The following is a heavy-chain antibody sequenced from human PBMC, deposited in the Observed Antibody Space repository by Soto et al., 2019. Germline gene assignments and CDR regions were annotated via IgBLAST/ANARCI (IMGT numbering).Heavy chain of an antibody. V-gene: IGHV1-69*13. CDR1: GGTFSSYA. D-gene: IGHD6-19*01. CDR2: IIPIFGTA. Sequence: SVKVSCKASGGTFSSYAISWVRQAPGQGLEWMGGIIPIFGTANYAQKFQGRVTITADESTSTAYMELSSLRSEDTAVYYCARGYSGWSAYNWFDPWGQGTLVTVSS. CDR3: ARGYSGWSAYNWFDP. J-gene: IGHJ5*02.